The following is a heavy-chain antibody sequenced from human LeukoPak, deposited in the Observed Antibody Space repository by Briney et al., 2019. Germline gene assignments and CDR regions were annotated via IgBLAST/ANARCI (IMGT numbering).Heavy chain of an antibody. Sequence: SETLSLTCTVSGGSISSYYWSWLRQPPGKGLEWIGYIYYSGSTNYNPSLKSRVTISVDTSKNQFSLKLSSVTAADTAVYYCARGADIAVAGEYFQHWGQGTLVTVSS. CDR2: IYYSGST. J-gene: IGHJ1*01. CDR1: GGSISSYY. V-gene: IGHV4-59*01. CDR3: ARGADIAVAGEYFQH. D-gene: IGHD6-19*01.